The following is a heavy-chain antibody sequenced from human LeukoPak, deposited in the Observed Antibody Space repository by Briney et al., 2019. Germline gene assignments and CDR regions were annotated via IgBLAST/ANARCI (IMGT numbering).Heavy chain of an antibody. CDR2: IFGGGGT. V-gene: IGHV3-66*01. Sequence: GGSLRLSCVASGFTVSTNYMSWVRQAPGKGLEWVSVIFGGGGTSYADSVEGRFTVSRDNSKNTLYLQMNSLRAEDTAVYYCASLRGMDVWGQGTTVTVSS. CDR3: ASLRGMDV. J-gene: IGHJ6*02. CDR1: GFTVSTNY.